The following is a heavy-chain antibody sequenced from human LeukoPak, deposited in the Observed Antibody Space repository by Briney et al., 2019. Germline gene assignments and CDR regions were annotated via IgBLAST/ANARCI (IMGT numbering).Heavy chain of an antibody. J-gene: IGHJ3*01. CDR3: ARDSNPRGGYDAFDF. CDR2: ISRSGSYI. Sequence: PGGSLRLSCAVSGFIFSSYNMNWVRQAPGKGLEWVSSISRSGSYIYYADSVKGRFTISRDNAKNSLYLQMNSLRAEDTAVYYCARDSNPRGGYDAFDFWGQGTLVTVSS. D-gene: IGHD3-10*01. V-gene: IGHV3-21*06. CDR1: GFIFSSYN.